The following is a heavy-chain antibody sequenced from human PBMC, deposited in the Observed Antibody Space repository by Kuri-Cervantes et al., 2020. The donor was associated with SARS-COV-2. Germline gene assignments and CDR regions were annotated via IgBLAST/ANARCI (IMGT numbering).Heavy chain of an antibody. CDR3: AMLPRPRNAFDI. D-gene: IGHD3-16*01. CDR2: IIPIFGTA. V-gene: IGHV1-69*13. J-gene: IGHJ3*02. CDR1: GGTFSSYA. Sequence: ASVKVSCKASGGTFSSYAISWVRQAPGQGLEWMGGIIPIFGTANYAQKFQGRVTITADESTSTAYMELSSLRSEDTAVYYCAMLPRPRNAFDIWGQGTMVTVSS.